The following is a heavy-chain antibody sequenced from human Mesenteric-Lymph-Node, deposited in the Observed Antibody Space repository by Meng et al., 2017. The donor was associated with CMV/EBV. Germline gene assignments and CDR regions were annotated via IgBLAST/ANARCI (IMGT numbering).Heavy chain of an antibody. D-gene: IGHD5-12*01. V-gene: IGHV3-21*01. J-gene: IGHJ4*02. CDR1: FTFSSYS. CDR2: ISSSSSYI. CDR3: ARGGVATISWGPYYFDY. Sequence: FTFSSYSMNWVRQAPGKGLERVSSISSSSSYIYYADSVKGRFTISRDNAKNSLYLQMNSLRAEDTAVYYCARGGVATISWGPYYFDYWGQGTLVTVSS.